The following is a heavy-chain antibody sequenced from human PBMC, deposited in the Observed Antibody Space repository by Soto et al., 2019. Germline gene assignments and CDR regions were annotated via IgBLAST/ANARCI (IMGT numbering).Heavy chain of an antibody. Sequence: QVQLVESGGGVVQPGRSLRLSCAASGFTFSRHGMHWVRQAPGKGLEWVAIIWYDGSNEYYADSVRGRFTISRDNSKNTLYLQMSSLRGDDSAVYYCARDYTSTVYGLVYWGQGALVTVSS. CDR2: IWYDGSNE. CDR3: ARDYTSTVYGLVY. CDR1: GFTFSRHG. V-gene: IGHV3-33*01. D-gene: IGHD6-25*01. J-gene: IGHJ4*02.